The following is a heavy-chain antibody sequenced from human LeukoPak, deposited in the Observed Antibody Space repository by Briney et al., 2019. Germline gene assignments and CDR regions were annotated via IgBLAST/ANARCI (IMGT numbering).Heavy chain of an antibody. Sequence: PGGSLRLSCAASGLTFSSYWMHWVRQAPGKGLVWVSRINSDGSSTTYADSVKGRFTISRDDARNTLYLQMNSLRAEDTAVYYCARAHATAMADYSGRGTLVTVSS. V-gene: IGHV3-74*01. D-gene: IGHD5-18*01. CDR2: INSDGSST. CDR1: GLTFSSYW. J-gene: IGHJ4*02. CDR3: ARAHATAMADY.